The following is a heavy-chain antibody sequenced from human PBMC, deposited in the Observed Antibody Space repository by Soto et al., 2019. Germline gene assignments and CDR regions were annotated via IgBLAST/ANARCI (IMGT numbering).Heavy chain of an antibody. D-gene: IGHD3-10*01. CDR2: INHSGTT. CDR1: GGSFSGYY. V-gene: IGHV4-34*01. Sequence: KTSETLSLTCAVYGGSFSGYYWSWIRQPPGKRLEWLGEINHSGTTNYNPSLKSRVTITVDTSKNQFSLKLSSVTAADTAVYYCARVSMRVRGVIKATYDDWGQGTRVTVSS. J-gene: IGHJ4*02. CDR3: ARVSMRVRGVIKATYDD.